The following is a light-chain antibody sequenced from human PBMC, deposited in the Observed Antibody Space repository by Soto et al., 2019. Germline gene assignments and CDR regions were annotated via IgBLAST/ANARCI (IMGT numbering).Light chain of an antibody. J-gene: IGLJ2*01. CDR1: NSDVGGYNY. CDR3: SAYTSSNTLV. CDR2: AVN. V-gene: IGLV2-14*01. Sequence: QSALPQPASVSGSPGQSITISCTGINSDVGGYNYVSWYQHHPGKAPKLVIYAVNNRPSGVSNRFSGSKSGNRASLTISGLQAEDEADYYCSAYTSSNTLVFGGGTKLTVL.